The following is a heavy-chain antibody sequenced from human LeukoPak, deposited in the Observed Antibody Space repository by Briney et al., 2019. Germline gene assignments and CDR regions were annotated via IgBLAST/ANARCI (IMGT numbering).Heavy chain of an antibody. D-gene: IGHD3-22*01. Sequence: GSSVKVSCKASGGTFSRYTISWVRQAPGQGLEWMGGIIPMFGRANYAQKFQGRLTITADESSTTAYMELSGLRSEDTAVYYCATDASIYDSRGYYYLWWGQGTLVTVSS. CDR2: IIPMFGRA. J-gene: IGHJ4*02. CDR1: GGTFSRYT. V-gene: IGHV1-69*01. CDR3: ATDASIYDSRGYYYLW.